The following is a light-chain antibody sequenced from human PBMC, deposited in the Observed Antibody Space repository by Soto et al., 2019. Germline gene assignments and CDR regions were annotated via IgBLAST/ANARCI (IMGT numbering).Light chain of an antibody. CDR3: QPRSYWPWT. CDR2: DVS. CDR1: ESFTNY. V-gene: IGKV3-11*01. Sequence: LSQSPAAVSLNQGERGTLSCRASESFTNYLAWYQQKPGQAPRLLVYDVSNRATGIPARFSGGGSGTDFTLTIRNLQPEDCAVYYCQPRSYWPWTFGQGTKVDI. J-gene: IGKJ1*01.